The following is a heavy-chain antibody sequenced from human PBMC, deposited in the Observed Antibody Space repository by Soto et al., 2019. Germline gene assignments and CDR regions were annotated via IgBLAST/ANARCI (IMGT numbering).Heavy chain of an antibody. CDR1: GFIFSNYY. CDR2: SSSRDLSI. Sequence: QVRLVESGGDLVKPGGSLRISCTASGFIFSNYYMSWIRQAPGKGLEWVSSSSSRDLSIYYADSVKGRFTIFRDNAKNSLFLHMSDLRAADTAVYYCARVIAPGWHVNGLDYFDHWGLGTLVTVSS. J-gene: IGHJ4*02. D-gene: IGHD2-21*01. CDR3: ARVIAPGWHVNGLDYFDH. V-gene: IGHV3-11*01.